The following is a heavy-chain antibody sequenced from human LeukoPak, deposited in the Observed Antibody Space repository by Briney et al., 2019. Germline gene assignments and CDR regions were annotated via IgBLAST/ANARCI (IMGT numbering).Heavy chain of an antibody. CDR2: IYYSGST. V-gene: IGHV4-59*08. CDR1: GGSISSYY. D-gene: IGHD4-17*01. Sequence: PSETLSLTCTVSGGSISSYYWGWIRQPPGKGLEWIGYIYYSGSTNYNPSLKSRVTISVDTSKNQFSLKLSSVTAADTAVYYCARLPMTTVTTSAFDIWGQGTMVTVSS. J-gene: IGHJ3*02. CDR3: ARLPMTTVTTSAFDI.